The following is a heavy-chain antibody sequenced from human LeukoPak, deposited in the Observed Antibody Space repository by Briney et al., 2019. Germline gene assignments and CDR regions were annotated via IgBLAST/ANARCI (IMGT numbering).Heavy chain of an antibody. D-gene: IGHD2-21*01. V-gene: IGHV3-9*01. CDR2: ISWNSGSI. CDR3: AKAPSRLAYVMDV. J-gene: IGHJ6*02. Sequence: SLRLSCAASGFTLADYAMHWVRQAPGKGLEWVSGISWNSGSIGYADSVKGRFTISSDNAKNSLYLQMNTLRAEDTALYYCAKAPSRLAYVMDVWGQGTTVTVSS. CDR1: GFTLADYA.